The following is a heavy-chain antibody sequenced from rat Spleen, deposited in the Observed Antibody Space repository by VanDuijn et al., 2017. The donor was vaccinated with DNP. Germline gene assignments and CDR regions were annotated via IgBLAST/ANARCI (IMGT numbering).Heavy chain of an antibody. J-gene: IGHJ3*01. D-gene: IGHD1-2*01. CDR3: ARSPETSYIYFPWAY. CDR1: GFSLTRYN. V-gene: IGHV2-41*01. Sequence: QVQLKESGPGLVQPSQTLTLTCSVVGFSLTRYNVHWVRQPPGKGLEWMGVIWNNGGTRYNSGLKSRLSISRDTSKSQVFLKMNSLQTEDTATYYCARSPETSYIYFPWAYWGQGTLVIVSS. CDR2: IWNNGGT.